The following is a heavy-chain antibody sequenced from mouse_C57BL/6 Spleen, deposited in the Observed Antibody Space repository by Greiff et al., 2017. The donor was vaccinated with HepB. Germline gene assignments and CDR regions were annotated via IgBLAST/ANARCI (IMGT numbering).Heavy chain of an antibody. CDR2: IYPRSGNT. V-gene: IGHV1-81*01. J-gene: IGHJ1*03. Sequence: QVQLQQSGAELARPGASVKLSCKASGYTFTSYGISWVKQRTGQGLEWIGEIYPRSGNTYYNEKFKGKATLTADKSSSTAYMELRSLTSEDSAVYFCAFITTVVPHWYFDVWGTGTTVTVSS. D-gene: IGHD1-1*01. CDR1: GYTFTSYG. CDR3: AFITTVVPHWYFDV.